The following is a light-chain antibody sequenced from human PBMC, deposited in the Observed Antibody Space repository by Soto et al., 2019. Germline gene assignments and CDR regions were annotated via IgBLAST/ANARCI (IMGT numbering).Light chain of an antibody. V-gene: IGLV2-14*01. CDR1: SSDVGGYKY. J-gene: IGLJ1*01. CDR3: SSYTSSSTLYV. CDR2: EVT. Sequence: QSALTQPASVSGSPGQSITISCTGTSSDVGGYKYVSWYQHRPGKAPKLIIYEVTSRPSGVSNRFSGSKSGNAASLTISGLQAEDEADYYCSSYTSSSTLYVFGTGTKVTVL.